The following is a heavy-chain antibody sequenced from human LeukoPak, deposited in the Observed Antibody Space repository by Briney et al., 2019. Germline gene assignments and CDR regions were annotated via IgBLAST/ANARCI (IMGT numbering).Heavy chain of an antibody. D-gene: IGHD3-22*01. V-gene: IGHV4-30-4*08. J-gene: IGHJ4*02. Sequence: SETLSLTCAVYGGSFSGYYWSWIRQPPGKGLEWIGYIYYSGSTYYNPSLKSRVTISVDTSKNQFSLKLSSVTAADTAVYYCARGYYDSSGYYIDYWGQGTLVTVSS. CDR3: ARGYYDSSGYYIDY. CDR1: GGSFSGYY. CDR2: IYYSGST.